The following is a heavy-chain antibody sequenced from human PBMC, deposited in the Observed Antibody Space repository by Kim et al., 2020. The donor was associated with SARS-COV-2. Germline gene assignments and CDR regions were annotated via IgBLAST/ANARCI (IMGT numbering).Heavy chain of an antibody. CDR3: AKDRIVGATMGAYGY. V-gene: IGHV3-23*01. Sequence: GGSLRLSCAASGFIFGSYAMSWVRQAPGKGLEWLSAISGSGYTTSYADAVKGRFTISRDNSKKTLYLQMNSLRAENTAVYYCAKDRIVGATMGAYGYWGQGTLVSVSS. CDR2: ISGSGYTT. D-gene: IGHD1-26*01. J-gene: IGHJ4*01. CDR1: GFIFGSYA.